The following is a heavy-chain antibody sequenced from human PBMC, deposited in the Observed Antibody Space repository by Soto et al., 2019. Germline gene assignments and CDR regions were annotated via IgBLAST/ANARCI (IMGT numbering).Heavy chain of an antibody. D-gene: IGHD1-1*01. CDR2: ISAHNGNT. V-gene: IGHV1-18*01. J-gene: IGHJ4*02. CDR1: GYAFTTYG. CDR3: ARGRYGDY. Sequence: QVHLVQSGAEVKKPGASVKVSCRGSGYAFTTYGITWVRQAPGQGLEWMGWISAHNGNTNYAQKLQGRVTVTRDTSTSTAYMELRSLRSDDTAVYYCARGRYGDYWGQGALVTVSS.